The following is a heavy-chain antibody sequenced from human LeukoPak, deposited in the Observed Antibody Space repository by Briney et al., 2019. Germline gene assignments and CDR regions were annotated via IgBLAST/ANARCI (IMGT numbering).Heavy chain of an antibody. CDR2: IDHSGST. CDR1: GGSFSGYY. J-gene: IGHJ5*02. D-gene: IGHD6-13*01. V-gene: IGHV4-34*01. Sequence: SETLSLTCAVYGGSFSGYYWSWIRQPPGKGLEWIGEIDHSGSTNYNPSLKSRVTISVDTSKNQFSLKLSSVTAADTAVYYCARAPPVDMIAAAASNWFDPWGQGTLVTVSS. CDR3: ARAPPVDMIAAAASNWFDP.